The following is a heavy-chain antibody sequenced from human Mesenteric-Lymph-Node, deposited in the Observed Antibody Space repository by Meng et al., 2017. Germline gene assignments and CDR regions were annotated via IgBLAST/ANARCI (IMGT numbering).Heavy chain of an antibody. CDR2: INPNSGGT. V-gene: IGHV1-2*02. CDR1: GYTFTGYY. CDR3: ARGSGIAAAGTVYYGMDV. Sequence: ASVKVSCKASGYTFTGYYMHWVRQAPGQGLEWMGWINPNSGGTNYAQKFQGRVTMTRNTSISTAYMELSSLRSEDTAVYYCARGSGIAAAGTVYYGMDVWGQGTTVTVSS. J-gene: IGHJ6*02. D-gene: IGHD6-13*01.